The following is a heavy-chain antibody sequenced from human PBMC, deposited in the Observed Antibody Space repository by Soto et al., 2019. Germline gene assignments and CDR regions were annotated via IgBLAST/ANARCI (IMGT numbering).Heavy chain of an antibody. CDR2: INHSGST. J-gene: IGHJ6*03. Sequence: SETLSLTCAVYGGSFSGYYWSWIRQPPGKGLEWIGEINHSGSTNYNPPLKSRVTISVDTSKNQFSLKLSSVTAADTAVYYCARGPPSPGYYYYYLDVWGKGTTVTVSS. V-gene: IGHV4-34*01. CDR1: GGSFSGYY. CDR3: ARGPPSPGYYYYYLDV.